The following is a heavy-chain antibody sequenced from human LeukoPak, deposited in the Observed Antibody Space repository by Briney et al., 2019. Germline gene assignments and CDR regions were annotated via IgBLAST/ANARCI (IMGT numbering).Heavy chain of an antibody. J-gene: IGHJ4*02. V-gene: IGHV4-61*08. CDR1: GASVGSAGYY. CDR3: ARAQGYFDWLLFTFDY. CDR2: VYYIANT. D-gene: IGHD3-9*01. Sequence: SETLSLTCTVSGASVGSAGYYWSWIRQPPGGGLEWIGYVYYIANTNYNPSLKSRVTISVDTSKNQFSLKLSSVTAADTAVYYCARAQGYFDWLLFTFDYWGQGTLVTVSS.